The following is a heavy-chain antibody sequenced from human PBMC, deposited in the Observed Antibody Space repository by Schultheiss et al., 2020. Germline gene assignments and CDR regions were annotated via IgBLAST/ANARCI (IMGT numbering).Heavy chain of an antibody. CDR3: VKAGGSPGYSSSWYLNFDY. CDR2: ISSNGGST. J-gene: IGHJ4*02. Sequence: GGSLRLSCSASGFTFSSYAMHWVRQAPGKGLEYVSAISSNGGSTYYADSVKGRFTISRDKSKNTLYLQMSSLRAEDTAVYYCVKAGGSPGYSSSWYLNFDYWGQGTLVTVSS. CDR1: GFTFSSYA. D-gene: IGHD6-13*01. V-gene: IGHV3-64D*06.